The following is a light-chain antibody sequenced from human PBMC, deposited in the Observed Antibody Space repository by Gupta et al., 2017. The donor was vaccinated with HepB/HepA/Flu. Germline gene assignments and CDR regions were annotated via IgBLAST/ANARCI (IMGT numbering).Light chain of an antibody. CDR3: MIWHSSAWV. CDR2: YKSDSYK. CDR1: SGINVGTYR. Sequence: QPALTQPSFSCASPGAAASLACALRSGINVGTYRIYWYQQKPGSPPQYLLRYKSDSYKQQGSGVPSRFSGSKDASANAGILLISGFQSEDEADYYCMIWHSSAWVFGGGTKLTVL. J-gene: IGLJ3*02. V-gene: IGLV5-45*02.